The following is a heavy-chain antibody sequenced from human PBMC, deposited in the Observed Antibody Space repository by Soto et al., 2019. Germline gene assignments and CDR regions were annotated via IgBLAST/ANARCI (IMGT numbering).Heavy chain of an antibody. CDR3: ATAYYDILTGYRGYYYYMDV. CDR2: ISAYNGKT. Sequence: EASVKVSCKAPGYTFTSYGISWVRQAPGQGLEWMGWISAYNGKTNYAQKFQGRVTMTKDTSTDTAYMELSSLRSEDTAVYYCATAYYDILTGYRGYYYYMDVWGKGTTVTAP. V-gene: IGHV1-18*01. D-gene: IGHD3-9*01. CDR1: GYTFTSYG. J-gene: IGHJ6*03.